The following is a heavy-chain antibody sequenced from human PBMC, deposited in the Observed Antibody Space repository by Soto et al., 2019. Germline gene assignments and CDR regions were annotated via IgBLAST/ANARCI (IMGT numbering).Heavy chain of an antibody. CDR1: GYMFTSYF. Sequence: QGHLVQSGAEVKRPGASVRVSCESSGYMFTSYFIHWVRQAPGQGLEWVGVINPSDGTTTYAQKFQARITMTRDTSTTTVDMELSSLRSEDTAVYYCARDQDSSARPRAEFDYLGQGTLITVSS. V-gene: IGHV1-46*01. D-gene: IGHD6-19*01. CDR2: INPSDGTT. CDR3: ARDQDSSARPRAEFDY. J-gene: IGHJ4*02.